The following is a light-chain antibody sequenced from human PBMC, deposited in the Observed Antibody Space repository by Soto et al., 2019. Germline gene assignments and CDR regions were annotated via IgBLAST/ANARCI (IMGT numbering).Light chain of an antibody. CDR3: ATWDDSLNGYV. Sequence: QSVLTQPPSVSGAPGQRVTISCTGSSSNIGAVYDVHWYQHLPGTAPKLLIYGSTNRPSGVPDRFSGSKSGSSASLAITGLRAEDEADYYCATWDDSLNGYVFGTGTKVTVL. CDR2: GST. CDR1: SSNIGAVYD. V-gene: IGLV1-40*01. J-gene: IGLJ1*01.